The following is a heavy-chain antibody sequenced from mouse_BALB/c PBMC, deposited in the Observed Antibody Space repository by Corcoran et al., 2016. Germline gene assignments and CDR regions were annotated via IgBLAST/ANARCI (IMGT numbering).Heavy chain of an antibody. CDR1: GYTFTNYG. D-gene: IGHD2-1*01. CDR2: INTYTGEP. J-gene: IGHJ3*01. CDR3: ARWYYGNYGFAY. V-gene: IGHV9-3-1*01. Sequence: QIQLVQSGPELKKPGETVKISCKASGYTFTNYGMNWVKQAPGKGLKWMGWINTYTGEPTYADDFKGRFAFSLETSASTAYLQINNLKNEDTATYFCARWYYGNYGFAYWGQGTLVTVSA.